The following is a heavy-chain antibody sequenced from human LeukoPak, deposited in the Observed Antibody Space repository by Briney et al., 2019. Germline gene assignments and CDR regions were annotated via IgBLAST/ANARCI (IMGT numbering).Heavy chain of an antibody. CDR2: INHSGST. V-gene: IGHV4-34*01. Sequence: PSETLSLTCAVYGGSFSGYYWSWIRQPPGKGLEWIGEINHSGSTNYNPSLKSRVTISVDTSKNQFSLKLSSVTAADTAVYYCARLYSGSYGKVDYWGQGTLVTVSS. J-gene: IGHJ4*02. CDR3: ARLYSGSYGKVDY. CDR1: GGSFSGYY. D-gene: IGHD1-26*01.